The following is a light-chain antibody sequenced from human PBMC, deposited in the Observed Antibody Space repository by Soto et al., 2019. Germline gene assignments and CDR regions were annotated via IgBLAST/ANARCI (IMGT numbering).Light chain of an antibody. CDR3: SLYTGSSTLYV. Sequence: QSALTQPASVSGSPGQSITISCTGTSSDIGGYDYVSWYQQHPGKVPKLMIFEVSNRPSGVSYRFSGSKSGNTASLTISGLQDEDEADYYCSLYTGSSTLYVFGTGTKVTVL. J-gene: IGLJ1*01. CDR1: SSDIGGYDY. V-gene: IGLV2-14*01. CDR2: EVS.